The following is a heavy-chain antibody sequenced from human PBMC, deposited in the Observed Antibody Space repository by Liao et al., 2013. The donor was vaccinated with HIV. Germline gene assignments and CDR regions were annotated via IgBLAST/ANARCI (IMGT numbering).Heavy chain of an antibody. CDR2: IYYTGTT. CDR1: GDSISSYY. Sequence: QVQLQESGPGLVKPSETLSLPCTVSGDSISSYYWTWIRQPPGKGLEWLGNIYYTGTTNYNPSLKSRVTISVDTSKNQFSLKLSSVTAADTAVYYCARAQARPGYPYYFDYWGQGTLVTVSS. V-gene: IGHV4-59*01. CDR3: ARAQARPGYPYYFDY. J-gene: IGHJ4*02. D-gene: IGHD3-9*01.